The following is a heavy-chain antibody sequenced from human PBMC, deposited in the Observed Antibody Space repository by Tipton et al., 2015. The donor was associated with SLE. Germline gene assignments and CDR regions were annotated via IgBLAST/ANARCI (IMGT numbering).Heavy chain of an antibody. Sequence: TLSLTCTVSGASFTGYYWTWIRRPPGKGLEWIGEISLGGSTNYNPSLKSRVTISVDTSKKQFSLKLSSVTAADTAVYYCGRGHPHIVVVIGGGWFDPWGQGTLVTVSS. CDR3: GRGHPHIVVVIGGGWFDP. CDR1: GASFTGYY. CDR2: ISLGGST. D-gene: IGHD2-21*01. J-gene: IGHJ5*02. V-gene: IGHV4-34*01.